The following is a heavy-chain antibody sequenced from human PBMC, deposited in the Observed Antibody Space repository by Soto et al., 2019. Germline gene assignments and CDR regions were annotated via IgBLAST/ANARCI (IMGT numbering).Heavy chain of an antibody. CDR3: ARDSRRGYSSSLDY. CDR2: ISSSGSTI. Sequence: GGSLRLSCAASGFTFSSYEMNWVRQGPGKGLEWVSYISSSGSTIYYADSVKGRFTISRDNAKNSLYLQMNSLRAEDTAVYYCARDSRRGYSSSLDYWGQGTLVTVSS. V-gene: IGHV3-48*03. J-gene: IGHJ4*02. D-gene: IGHD6-13*01. CDR1: GFTFSSYE.